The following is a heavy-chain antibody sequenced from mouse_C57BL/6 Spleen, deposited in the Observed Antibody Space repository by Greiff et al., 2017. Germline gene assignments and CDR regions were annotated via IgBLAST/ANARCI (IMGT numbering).Heavy chain of an antibody. CDR3: ARGGYGNYERYYFDY. V-gene: IGHV1-26*01. CDR2: INPNNGGT. CDR1: GYTFTDYY. D-gene: IGHD2-1*01. Sequence: EVQLQQSGPELVKPGASVKISCKASGYTFTDYYMNWVKQSHGKSLEWIGDINPNNGGTSYNQKFKGKATLTVDKSSSTAYMELRSLTSEDSAVYYCARGGYGNYERYYFDYWGQGTTLTVSS. J-gene: IGHJ2*01.